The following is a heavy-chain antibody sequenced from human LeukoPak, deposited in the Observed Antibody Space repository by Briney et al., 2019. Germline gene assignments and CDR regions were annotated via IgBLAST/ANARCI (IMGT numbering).Heavy chain of an antibody. V-gene: IGHV5-51*01. CDR3: ARHEESLTVGAY. Sequence: AGESLKISCQPSGYKFTSYWMAWVRQMPGKGLELMGVIFPGDSDTRYSPSFQGQVTISVDRSISTAYLQWSSLKASDTAIYYCARHEESLTVGAYWGQGTLVSVSS. CDR2: IFPGDSDT. D-gene: IGHD4-23*01. CDR1: GYKFTSYW. J-gene: IGHJ4*02.